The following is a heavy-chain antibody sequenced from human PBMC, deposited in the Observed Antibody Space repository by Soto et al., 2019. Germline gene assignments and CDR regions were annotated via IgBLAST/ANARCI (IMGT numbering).Heavy chain of an antibody. Sequence: ASVKVSCKASGYTFTSYGISWVRQVPGQGLEWMGWISAYNGNTNYAQKLQGRVTMTTDTATSTAYMELRSLRSDDTAVYYCASSDTYSSSWYYHYGMDVWGQGTTVTVSS. CDR2: ISAYNGNT. CDR1: GYTFTSYG. CDR3: ASSDTYSSSWYYHYGMDV. D-gene: IGHD6-6*01. J-gene: IGHJ6*02. V-gene: IGHV1-18*04.